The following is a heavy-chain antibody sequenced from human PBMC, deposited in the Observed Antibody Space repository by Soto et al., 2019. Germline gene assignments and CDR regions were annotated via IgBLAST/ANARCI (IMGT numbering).Heavy chain of an antibody. CDR3: ARGGGRGYNELDP. D-gene: IGHD5-12*01. V-gene: IGHV1-2*02. CDR1: GYTFTAYY. Sequence: QVQLVQSGAEVKKPGASVKVSCKASGYTFTAYYMHWVRQAPGQGLEWMGWINPNSGGTYHAQNFQGRVTMTRDTSTTKAYMELGSLGSDGTAVYYCARGGGRGYNELDPWGHGTLVIVSS. CDR2: INPNSGGT. J-gene: IGHJ5*02.